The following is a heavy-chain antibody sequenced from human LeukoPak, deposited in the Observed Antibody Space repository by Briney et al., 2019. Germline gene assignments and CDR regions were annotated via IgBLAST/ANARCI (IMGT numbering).Heavy chain of an antibody. CDR1: GFPLSNYG. D-gene: IGHD5-18*01. J-gene: IGHJ4*02. Sequence: GGSLRLSCAASGFPLSNYGMNWVRQAPGKGLEWVSVIFSGGTTYYADSVKGRFTISRHNSENTLYLQMYSLRGEDTAVYYCARGVLGYSYGFDYWGQGTLVTVSS. V-gene: IGHV3-53*04. CDR2: IFSGGTT. CDR3: ARGVLGYSYGFDY.